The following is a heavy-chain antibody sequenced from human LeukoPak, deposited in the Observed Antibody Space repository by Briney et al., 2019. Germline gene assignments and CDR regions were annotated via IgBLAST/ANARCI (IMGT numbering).Heavy chain of an antibody. D-gene: IGHD2-15*01. Sequence: ASVKVSCKASGYTFTGYYMHWVRQAPGQGLEWMGWINPNSGGTNYAQKFQGRVTMTRDTPISTAYMELSRLRSDDTAVYYCARLEENCSGGSCSLDYWGQGTLVTVSS. CDR3: ARLEENCSGGSCSLDY. CDR2: INPNSGGT. V-gene: IGHV1-2*02. CDR1: GYTFTGYY. J-gene: IGHJ4*02.